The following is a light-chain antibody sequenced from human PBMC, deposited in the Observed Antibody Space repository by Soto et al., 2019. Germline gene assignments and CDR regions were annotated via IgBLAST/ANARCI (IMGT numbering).Light chain of an antibody. J-gene: IGLJ3*02. CDR1: SSDVGGYNY. Sequence: QSALTQPASVSGSPGQSITISCTGTSSDVGGYNYVSWYQQHPGKAPKLMIYEVSNRPSGVSNRFSGSKSGNTASLTISGLQAEDDADYYCSSYTSSSTPGVFGGGTKLTVL. CDR2: EVS. V-gene: IGLV2-14*01. CDR3: SSYTSSSTPGV.